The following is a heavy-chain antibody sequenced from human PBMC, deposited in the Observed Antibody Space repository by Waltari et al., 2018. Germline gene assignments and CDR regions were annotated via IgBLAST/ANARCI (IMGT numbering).Heavy chain of an antibody. CDR2: IYSGGST. CDR3: ARISSGWYEDWFDP. CDR1: GFTVSSNY. J-gene: IGHJ5*02. Sequence: EVQLVESGGGLIQPGGSLRISCAASGFTVSSNYMSWVRQAPGKGLEWVSVIYSGGSTYYADSVKGRFTISRDNSKNTLYLQMNSLRAEDTAVYYCARISSGWYEDWFDPWGQGTLVTVSS. V-gene: IGHV3-53*01. D-gene: IGHD6-19*01.